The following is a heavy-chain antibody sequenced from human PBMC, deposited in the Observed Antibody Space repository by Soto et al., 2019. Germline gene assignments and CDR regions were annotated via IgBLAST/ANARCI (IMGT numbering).Heavy chain of an antibody. CDR1: GFTFSSYA. D-gene: IGHD3-3*01. V-gene: IGHV3-23*01. CDR2: ISGRGDNT. J-gene: IGHJ4*02. Sequence: GGSLRLSCAASGFTFSSYAMSWVRQAPGKGPEWVSTISGRGDNTYYADSVKGRFTISRDNSKNTLYLQMSSLRAEDTAVYYRAFDFTLEFDYWGQGTLVTVSS. CDR3: AFDFTLEFDY.